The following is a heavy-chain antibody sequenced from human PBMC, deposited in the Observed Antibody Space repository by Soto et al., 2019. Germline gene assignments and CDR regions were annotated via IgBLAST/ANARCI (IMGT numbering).Heavy chain of an antibody. D-gene: IGHD2-15*01. CDR2: ISYDGRNK. V-gene: IGHV3-30*18. Sequence: GGSLRLSCAASGFTFSVYGMNWVRQAPGKGLEWVAVISYDGRNKYYTDSVKGRFTISRDNYKNTLYLQMNSLRTEDTAVYYCEKEDDGGNTIPIASDWGRGTQVTVSS. CDR1: GFTFSVYG. CDR3: EKEDDGGNTIPIASD. J-gene: IGHJ4*02.